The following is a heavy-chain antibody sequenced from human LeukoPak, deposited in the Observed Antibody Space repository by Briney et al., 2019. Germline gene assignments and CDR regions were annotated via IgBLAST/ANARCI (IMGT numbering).Heavy chain of an antibody. J-gene: IGHJ4*02. D-gene: IGHD3-16*02. CDR1: GGSISSYSYY. CDR2: FHFSGST. CDR3: ATAGRGYLYLLDD. Sequence: PSETLSLTCTVSGGSISSYSYYWGWIRQPPGKGLEWIGSFHFSGSTYYNPSLESRVTISGDTSRNQFSLKLSSVTAEDTAVYYCATAGRGYLYLLDDWGQGTLVTVSS. V-gene: IGHV4-39*02.